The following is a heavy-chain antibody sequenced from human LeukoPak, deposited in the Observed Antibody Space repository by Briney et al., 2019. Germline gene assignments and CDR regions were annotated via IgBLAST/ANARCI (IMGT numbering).Heavy chain of an antibody. CDR3: ARDFKAAAGIDY. J-gene: IGHJ4*02. CDR1: GFTFSSYW. CDR2: IKEDGSEK. V-gene: IGHV3-7*04. D-gene: IGHD6-13*01. Sequence: GGSLRLSCAASGFTFSSYWMNWGRQAPGKGLEWVANIKEDGSEKYYADSVKGRFTISRDNAENSLYLQMNSLRAEDTGVYYCARDFKAAAGIDYWGREPWSPSPQ.